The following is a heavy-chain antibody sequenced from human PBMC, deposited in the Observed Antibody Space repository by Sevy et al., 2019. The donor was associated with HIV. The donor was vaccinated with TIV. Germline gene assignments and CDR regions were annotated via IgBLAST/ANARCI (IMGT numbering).Heavy chain of an antibody. V-gene: IGHV3-23*01. Sequence: GRSLRLSCAASGFIFSDYAMSWVRQAPGKGLEWVSSISGGDDSTYYADSVKGRFTVSRDNSKNTLYLQMNTLRAEDTDLYYCAKFGDYYDSGGYYWYFDFWGRGTLVTVSS. CDR1: GFIFSDYA. CDR2: ISGGDDST. CDR3: AKFGDYYDSGGYYWYFDF. J-gene: IGHJ2*01. D-gene: IGHD3-22*01.